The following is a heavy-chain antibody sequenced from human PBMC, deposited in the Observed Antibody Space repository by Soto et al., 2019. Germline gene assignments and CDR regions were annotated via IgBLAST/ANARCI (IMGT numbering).Heavy chain of an antibody. CDR2: IFDSGNA. V-gene: IGHV4-59*08. D-gene: IGHD4-4*01. CDR1: GCSINSYC. J-gene: IGHJ4*02. Sequence: PSETLSLTCTFSGCSINSYCWSWIRQPPGKGLEWIAYIFDSGNANYNPSLKSRVTISVDTSKNQFSLKLTSVTAADTAVYYCARHRRTTVAKFYFDNWGQGALVTVSS. CDR3: ARHRRTTVAKFYFDN.